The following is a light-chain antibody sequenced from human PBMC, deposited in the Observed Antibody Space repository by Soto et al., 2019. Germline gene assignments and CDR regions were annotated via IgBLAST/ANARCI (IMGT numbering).Light chain of an antibody. CDR1: QSVSNNY. CDR2: GAS. J-gene: IGKJ1*01. Sequence: EVVLTQSSATLYLSPGERATLSCRASQSVSNNYLAWYQQKPGQAPRLLIYGASNRATGIPDRFSGSGSGTDFTVTISRLEPEDFAVYYCQQYGSSGTFGQGTKVDIK. CDR3: QQYGSSGT. V-gene: IGKV3-20*01.